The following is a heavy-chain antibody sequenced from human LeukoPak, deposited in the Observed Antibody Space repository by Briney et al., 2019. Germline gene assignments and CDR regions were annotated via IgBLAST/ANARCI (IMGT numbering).Heavy chain of an antibody. CDR1: GCTFTGYY. J-gene: IGHJ5*02. CDR3: AREGCSSTTCLTNRFDP. Sequence: GASVKVSCKASGCTFTGYYMHWVRQAPGQGLEWMGRIYPNSGGTNYAQKFQGRFTMTRDTSISTIYMELSRLRSDDTAVYYCAREGCSSTTCLTNRFDPWGQGTLVTVSS. D-gene: IGHD2/OR15-2a*01. V-gene: IGHV1-2*06. CDR2: IYPNSGGT.